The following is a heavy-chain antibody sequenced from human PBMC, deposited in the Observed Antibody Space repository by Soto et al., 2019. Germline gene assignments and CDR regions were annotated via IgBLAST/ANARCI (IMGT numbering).Heavy chain of an antibody. CDR3: TRASVSGVGALDY. CDR2: VKSKIDDETT. Sequence: EGRLVESGGGLVKPEESLRLSCAASGFIFSNAWMNWVRQAPGKGLEWVGRVKSKIDDETTDYAAPVKGRFTITRDDTKGVMYRQMNSVKFVASAVYLCTRASVSGVGALDYWGPGTPVTVSS. CDR1: GFIFSNAW. D-gene: IGHD1-26*01. J-gene: IGHJ4*02. V-gene: IGHV3-15*07.